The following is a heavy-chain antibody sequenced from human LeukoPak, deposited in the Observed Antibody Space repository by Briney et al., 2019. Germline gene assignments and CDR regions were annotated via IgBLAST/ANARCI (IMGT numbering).Heavy chain of an antibody. CDR1: GGSISSSSYY. V-gene: IGHV4-39*01. D-gene: IGHD2-2*01. CDR3: ARQLGYCSSTSCYADKVDY. Sequence: SETLSLTCTVSGGSISSSSYYWGWIRQPPGKGLEWIGSIYYSGSTYYNPSLKSRVTIYTSKNQFSLKLSSVTAADTAVYYCARQLGYCSSTSCYADKVDYWGQGTLVTVPS. CDR2: IYYSGST. J-gene: IGHJ4*02.